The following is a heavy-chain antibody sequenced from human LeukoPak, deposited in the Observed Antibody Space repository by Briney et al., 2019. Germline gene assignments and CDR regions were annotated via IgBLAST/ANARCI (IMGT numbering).Heavy chain of an antibody. D-gene: IGHD3-10*01. J-gene: IGHJ5*02. CDR2: INHSGST. CDR1: GGSFSGYY. Sequence: SETLSLTCAVYGGSFSGYYWSWIRQPPGKGLEWIGEINHSGSTNYNPSLKSRVTISVDTSKNQFSLKLSSVTAADTAVYYCARDYRYYYGSGSYYNSNWFDPWGQGTLVTVSS. V-gene: IGHV4-34*01. CDR3: ARDYRYYYGSGSYYNSNWFDP.